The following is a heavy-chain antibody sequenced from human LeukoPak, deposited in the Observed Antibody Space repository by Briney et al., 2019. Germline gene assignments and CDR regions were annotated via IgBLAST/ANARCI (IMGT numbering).Heavy chain of an antibody. J-gene: IGHJ4*02. V-gene: IGHV1-18*01. CDR1: NYTFTNYG. D-gene: IGHD4-23*01. Sequence: ASVKVSCKASNYTFTNYGITWVRQAPGQGLEWMGWISAYNGNTNYAQKLQGRVTMTTDTSTSTAYMELRSLRSDDTAVYYCARSSPSTPLGYWGQGTLVTVSS. CDR3: ARSSPSTPLGY. CDR2: ISAYNGNT.